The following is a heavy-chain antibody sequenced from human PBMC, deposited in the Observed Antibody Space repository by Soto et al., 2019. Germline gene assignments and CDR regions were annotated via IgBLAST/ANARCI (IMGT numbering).Heavy chain of an antibody. D-gene: IGHD5-18*01. CDR3: SKDGGYSYGYSPRYYYGMDV. V-gene: IGHV3-23*01. J-gene: IGHJ6*02. CDR2: ISGSGGPT. Sequence: GESLKISCATSGFTFSTYAIAWVRQAPGKGLEWVAAISGSGGPTYYADSVKGRFTISRHNSKNTLYLQMNSLRAEDTAVYYCSKDGGYSYGYSPRYYYGMDVWGQGTTVTVSS. CDR1: GFTFSTYA.